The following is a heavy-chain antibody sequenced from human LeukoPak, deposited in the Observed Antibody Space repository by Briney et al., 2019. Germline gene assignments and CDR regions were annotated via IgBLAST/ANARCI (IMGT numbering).Heavy chain of an antibody. V-gene: IGHV3-53*01. Sequence: PGGSLRLSCAASGFTVSSNYMSWVRQAPGKGLEWVSVIYSGGSTYYADSVKGRFTISRDNSKSTLYIQMNSLRAEDTAVYYCARRTNYLAFDYWGQGTLVTISS. CDR3: ARRTNYLAFDY. D-gene: IGHD4/OR15-4a*01. CDR1: GFTVSSNY. J-gene: IGHJ4*02. CDR2: IYSGGST.